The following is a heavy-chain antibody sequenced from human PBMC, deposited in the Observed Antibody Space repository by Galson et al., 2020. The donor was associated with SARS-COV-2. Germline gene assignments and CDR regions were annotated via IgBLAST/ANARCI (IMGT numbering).Heavy chain of an antibody. Sequence: GGSLRLSCAASGFTFSDYAMSWVRQAPGKGLEWVSGISGGGGSTYYADSVKGRFTISRDNSKTTLDLEMNSLRAEDTAIYYCAKSGGVGYYDSSGYSYFNYWGPGTQVTVSS. CDR3: AKSGGVGYYDSSGYSYFNY. J-gene: IGHJ4*02. V-gene: IGHV3-23*01. CDR1: GFTFSDYA. CDR2: ISGGGGST. D-gene: IGHD3-22*01.